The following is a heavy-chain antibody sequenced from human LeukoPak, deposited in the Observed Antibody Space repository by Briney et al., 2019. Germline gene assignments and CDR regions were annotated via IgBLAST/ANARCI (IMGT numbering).Heavy chain of an antibody. D-gene: IGHD3-10*01. CDR1: GYSFTNYY. J-gene: IGHJ5*02. CDR3: ARGITMVRGALTSNWFDPYNSFAP. Sequence: GASVKVSCKASGYSFTNYYMHWVRQAPGQGLEWMGIINPSGGSTSYAQNFQGRVTMTRDTSTSTLYMELSSLRSEDTAVYYCARGITMVRGALTSNWFDPYNSFAPWGPGTLVTVSS. CDR2: INPSGGST. V-gene: IGHV1-46*03.